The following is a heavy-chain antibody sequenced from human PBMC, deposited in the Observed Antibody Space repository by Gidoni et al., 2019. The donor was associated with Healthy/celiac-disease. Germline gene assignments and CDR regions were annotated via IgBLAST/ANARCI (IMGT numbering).Heavy chain of an antibody. CDR2: IKQDGSEK. Sequence: EVQLVESGGGLVQPGGSLRLSCAASGFTFSSFWLGWVRQAPGKGLEWVANIKQDGSEKYYVDSVKGRFTISRDNAKNSLYLQMNSLRAEDTAVYYCARDDEAATDYYGMDVWGQGTTVTVSS. V-gene: IGHV3-7*01. CDR3: ARDDEAATDYYGMDV. J-gene: IGHJ6*02. D-gene: IGHD2-15*01. CDR1: GFTFSSFW.